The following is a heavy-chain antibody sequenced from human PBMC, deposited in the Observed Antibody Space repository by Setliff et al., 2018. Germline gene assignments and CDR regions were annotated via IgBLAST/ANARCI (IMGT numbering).Heavy chain of an antibody. CDR2: IVVGSGNT. D-gene: IGHD4-17*01. CDR3: AADYGGNSGGGMDV. V-gene: IGHV1-58*02. CDR1: GFTFTSSA. J-gene: IGHJ6*02. Sequence: ASVKVSCKASGFTFTSSAMQWVRQARGQRLEWIGWIVVGSGNTNYAQRFQERVTITRDMSTSTAYMELSSLRSEDTAVYYCAADYGGNSGGGMDVWGQGTTVTVSS.